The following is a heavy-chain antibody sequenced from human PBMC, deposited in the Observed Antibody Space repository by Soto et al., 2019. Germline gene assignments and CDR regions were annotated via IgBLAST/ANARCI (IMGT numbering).Heavy chain of an antibody. J-gene: IGHJ4*02. CDR3: AHRQRTVYFDY. V-gene: IGHV2-5*02. D-gene: IGHD4-17*01. Sequence: QITLKESGPTLVKPTQTLTLTCTFSGFSLSTSGVGVGWFRQPPGKALEWLALIYWDDDKRYSPSLKSRLTITEDTSKNQVVLTMTNMDPVDTATYYCAHRQRTVYFDYCGQGTLVTVSS. CDR1: GFSLSTSGVG. CDR2: IYWDDDK.